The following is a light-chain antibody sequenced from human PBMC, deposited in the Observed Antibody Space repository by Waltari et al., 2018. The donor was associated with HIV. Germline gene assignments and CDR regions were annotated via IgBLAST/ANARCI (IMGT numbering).Light chain of an antibody. CDR3: SSYTGSDTLLGV. CDR2: DVN. J-gene: IGLJ1*01. V-gene: IGLV2-14*01. CDR1: SSDVGAYNY. Sequence: QSVLTQPASVSGSPGQSISISCTGTSSDVGAYNYVSWYQQHPGQAPKLIIYDVNYRPSGISSRFSGSKSGNTASLTISGLQAEDEADYYCSSYTGSDTLLGVFGTGTKVTVL.